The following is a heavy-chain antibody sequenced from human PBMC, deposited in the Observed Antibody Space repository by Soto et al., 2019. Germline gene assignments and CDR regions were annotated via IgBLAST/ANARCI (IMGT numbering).Heavy chain of an antibody. Sequence: GGSLRLSCAASGFTFSSYWMSWVRQAPGKGLEWVAKIKQDGSEKYYVDSVKGRFTISRDNAKNSLYLQMKSLRAEDTAVYYCARDDYGDGTPIDAFDIWGQGTMVTVSS. CDR3: ARDDYGDGTPIDAFDI. CDR1: GFTFSSYW. V-gene: IGHV3-7*01. D-gene: IGHD4-17*01. CDR2: IKQDGSEK. J-gene: IGHJ3*02.